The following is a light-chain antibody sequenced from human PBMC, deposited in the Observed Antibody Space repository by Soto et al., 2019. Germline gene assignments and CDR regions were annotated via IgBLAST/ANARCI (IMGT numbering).Light chain of an antibody. Sequence: DIQMTQSPSSMSASLGDRGTSTSRASQSISSWLAWYQQKPGKAPKLLIYKASTLKSGVPSRFSGSGSGTEFTLTISSLQPDDFATYYCQHYNSYSEAFGQGTKVDIK. V-gene: IGKV1-5*03. CDR2: KAS. CDR1: QSISSW. J-gene: IGKJ1*01. CDR3: QHYNSYSEA.